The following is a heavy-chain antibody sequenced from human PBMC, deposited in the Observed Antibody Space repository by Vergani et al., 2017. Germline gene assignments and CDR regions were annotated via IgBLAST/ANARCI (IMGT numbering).Heavy chain of an antibody. J-gene: IGHJ3*02. V-gene: IGHV3-48*03. CDR1: GFTFSSYE. CDR3: ARVYGDYGYDAFDI. Sequence: EVQLLESGGGLVQPGGSLRLSCAASGFTFSSYEMNWVRQAPGKGLEWVSYISSSGSTIYYADSVKGRFTISRDNAKNSLYLQMNSLRAEDTAVYYCARVYGDYGYDAFDIWGQGTMVTVSS. CDR2: ISSSGSTI. D-gene: IGHD4-17*01.